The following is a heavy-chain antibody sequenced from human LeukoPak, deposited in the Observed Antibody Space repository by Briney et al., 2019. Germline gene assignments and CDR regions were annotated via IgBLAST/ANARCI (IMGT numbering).Heavy chain of an antibody. CDR2: IRSKANSYAT. J-gene: IGHJ5*02. V-gene: IGHV3-73*01. D-gene: IGHD1-26*01. CDR1: GFTFSGSA. CDR3: ARSTLTHGRFDP. Sequence: PGGSLRLSCATSGFTFSGSAIHWVRQASGKGLEWVGRIRSKANSYATTDVASVRGRFSISRDNSKNTLYLQMNSLRAEDTAVYYCARSTLTHGRFDPWGQGTLVTVSS.